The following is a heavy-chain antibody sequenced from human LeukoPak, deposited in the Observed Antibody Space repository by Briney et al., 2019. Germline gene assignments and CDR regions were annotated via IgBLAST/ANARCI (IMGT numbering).Heavy chain of an antibody. V-gene: IGHV3-30*18. CDR2: ISYDGSNK. CDR3: AKDRDSSSWYQSSDWFDP. CDR1: GFTFSSYG. D-gene: IGHD6-13*01. J-gene: IGHJ5*02. Sequence: GSLRLSCAASGFTFSSYGMHWVRQAPGKGLEWVAVISYDGSNKYYADSVKGRFTISRDNSKNTLYLQMNSLRAEDTAVYYCAKDRDSSSWYQSSDWFDPWGQGTLVTVSS.